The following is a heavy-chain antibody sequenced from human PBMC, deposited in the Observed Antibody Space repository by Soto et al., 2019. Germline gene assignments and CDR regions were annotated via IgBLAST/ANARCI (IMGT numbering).Heavy chain of an antibody. CDR3: AEDSQPLVGFEGFFMGGAFDI. V-gene: IGHV3-21*01. Sequence: EVQLVESGGGLVKPGGSLRLSCAASGFTFSSYSMNWVRQAPGKGLEWVSSISSSSSYIYYADSVKGRFTISRDNAKNLPYPEKNSLRGEGPAVDFLAEDSQPLVGFEGFFMGGAFDIWGQGTMVTVSS. CDR1: GFTFSSYS. CDR2: ISSSSSYI. J-gene: IGHJ3*02. D-gene: IGHD2-8*02.